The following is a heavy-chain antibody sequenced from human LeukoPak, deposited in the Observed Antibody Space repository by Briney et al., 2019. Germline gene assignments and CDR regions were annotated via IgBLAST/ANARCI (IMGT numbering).Heavy chain of an antibody. D-gene: IGHD3-9*01. V-gene: IGHV4-34*01. CDR1: GGSFSGHY. J-gene: IGHJ6*02. CDR3: ARDHYDILTGRRDIYYYYGMDV. Sequence: SETLSLICAVYGGSFSGHYWRWIRQPPGKGLEWIGEINQSGSTNYNPSLKSRVTISVDTSKNQFSLKLSSVTAADTAVYYCARDHYDILTGRRDIYYYYGMDVWGQGTTVTVSS. CDR2: INQSGST.